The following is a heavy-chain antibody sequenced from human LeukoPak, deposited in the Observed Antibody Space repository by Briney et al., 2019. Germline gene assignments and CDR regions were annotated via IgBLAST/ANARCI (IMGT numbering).Heavy chain of an antibody. CDR2: ISGSGGTT. CDR1: GFTFSSFA. V-gene: IGHV3-23*01. CDR3: AKDLPDYGDYIEGY. Sequence: PGGSLRLSCVASGFTFSSFAMSWVRQAPGKGLELVSTISGSGGTTNYADSVKGRFTFSRDNSRNMVHLQMNSLRAEDTAVYYCAKDLPDYGDYIEGYWGQGTLVTVSS. J-gene: IGHJ4*02. D-gene: IGHD4-17*01.